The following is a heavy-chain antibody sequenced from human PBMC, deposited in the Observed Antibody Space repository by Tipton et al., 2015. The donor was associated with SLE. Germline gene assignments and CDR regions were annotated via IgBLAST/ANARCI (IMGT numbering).Heavy chain of an antibody. J-gene: IGHJ3*01. CDR3: AKVGVAYCGGNCTHDGFHF. Sequence: TLSLTCTVSGGSISSYYWSWIRQPPGKGLEWIGYIYYSGSTNYNPSLKSRVTISVDTSKNQFSLKLSSVTAADTALYYCAKVGVAYCGGNCTHDGFHFWGQGTMVTVSS. V-gene: IGHV4-59*01. D-gene: IGHD2-21*01. CDR2: IYYSGST. CDR1: GGSISSYY.